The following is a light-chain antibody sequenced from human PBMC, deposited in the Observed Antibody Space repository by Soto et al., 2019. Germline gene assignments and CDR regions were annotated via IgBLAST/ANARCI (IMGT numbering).Light chain of an antibody. J-gene: IGKJ1*01. CDR1: QSVISS. V-gene: IGKV3-15*01. CDR2: GAS. Sequence: EIMMTQSPATLSLSPGERATLSCRASQSVISSFAWYQQKPGQSPRLLIFGASTRATGIPARFSGSGSGTEFTLTISSLQSEDFAVYYCQQYSNWPPWTFGQGTKVDIK. CDR3: QQYSNWPPWT.